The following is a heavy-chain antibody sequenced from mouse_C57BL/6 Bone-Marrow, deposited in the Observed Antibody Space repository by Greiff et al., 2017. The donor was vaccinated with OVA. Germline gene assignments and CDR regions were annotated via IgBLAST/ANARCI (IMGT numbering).Heavy chain of an antibody. D-gene: IGHD2-4*01. CDR2: IYPRSGNT. Sequence: QVQLQHSGAELARPGASVKLSCKASGYTFTSYGISWVKQRTGQGLEWIGEIYPRSGNTYYNEKFKGKATLTADKSSSTAYMELRSLTSEDSAVYFCARVDYDYDAWFAYWGQGTLVTVSA. J-gene: IGHJ3*01. CDR1: GYTFTSYG. CDR3: ARVDYDYDAWFAY. V-gene: IGHV1-81*01.